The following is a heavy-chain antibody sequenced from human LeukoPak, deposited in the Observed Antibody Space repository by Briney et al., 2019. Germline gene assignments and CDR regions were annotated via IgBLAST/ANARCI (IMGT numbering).Heavy chain of an antibody. CDR1: GGSISGYH. CDR3: ARVPRSYYYYYYMDV. V-gene: IGHV4-59*01. J-gene: IGHJ6*03. Sequence: SGTLSLTCNVSGGSISGYHWSWIRQPPGKGLEWLGYIYYSGSSNYNPSLKSRVTISADTSKNQFSLKLGSVTAADTAVYYCARVPRSYYYYYYMDVWGKGTTVTVSS. CDR2: IYYSGSS.